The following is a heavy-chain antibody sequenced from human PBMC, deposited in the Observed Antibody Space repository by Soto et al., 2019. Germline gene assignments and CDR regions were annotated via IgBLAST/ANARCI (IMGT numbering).Heavy chain of an antibody. CDR3: ASLEGLATISYYFDY. J-gene: IGHJ4*02. Sequence: QLQLQESGPGLVKPSETLSLTCSVSGDSINSDNYYWGWIRQPPGKGLEWIGSIYYPGNTYYNPSLKARVTRSLDKSQSQFSLKLNSVTAADSAVYFCASLEGLATISYYFDYWGQGTLVTVSS. V-gene: IGHV4-39*01. CDR2: IYYPGNT. CDR1: GDSINSDNYY. D-gene: IGHD3-9*01.